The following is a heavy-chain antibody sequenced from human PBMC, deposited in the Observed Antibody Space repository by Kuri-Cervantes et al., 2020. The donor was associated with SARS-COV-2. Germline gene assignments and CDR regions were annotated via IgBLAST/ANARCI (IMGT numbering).Heavy chain of an antibody. J-gene: IGHJ5*02. Sequence: GGSLRLSCAASGFTVNSNYMSWVRQAPGKGLEWVSYISSSGSTIYYADSVKGRFTISRDNAKNSLYLQMNSLRAEDTAVYYCAPPVGGNSVPSTWGQGTLVTVSS. V-gene: IGHV3-11*04. D-gene: IGHD4-23*01. CDR1: GFTVNSNY. CDR3: APPVGGNSVPST. CDR2: ISSSGSTI.